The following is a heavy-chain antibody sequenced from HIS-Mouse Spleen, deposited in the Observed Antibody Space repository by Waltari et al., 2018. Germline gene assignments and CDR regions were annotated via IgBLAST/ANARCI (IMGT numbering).Heavy chain of an antibody. Sequence: QLQLQESGPGLVKPSETLSLTCPVPGGPIRSSSYYWGWIRQPPGKGLEWIGSIYYSGSTYYNPSLKSRVTISVDTSKNQFSLKLSSVTAADTAVYYCAREIPYSSSWYDWYFDLWGRGTLVTVSS. D-gene: IGHD6-13*01. CDR3: AREIPYSSSWYDWYFDL. CDR1: GGPIRSSSYY. J-gene: IGHJ2*01. V-gene: IGHV4-39*07. CDR2: IYYSGST.